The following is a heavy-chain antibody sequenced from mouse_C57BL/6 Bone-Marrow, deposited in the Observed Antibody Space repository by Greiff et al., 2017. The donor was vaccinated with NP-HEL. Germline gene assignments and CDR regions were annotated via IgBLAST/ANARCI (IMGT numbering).Heavy chain of an antibody. J-gene: IGHJ4*01. CDR3: VRRFRGYYAMDY. V-gene: IGHV5-6*01. Sequence: EVQGVESGGDLVKPGGSLKLSCAASGFTFSSYGMSWVRQTPDKRLEWVATISSGGSYTYYPASVKGRFTISRDNAKNTLYLQMSSLKSEDTAMYYCVRRFRGYYAMDYWGQGTSVTVSS. D-gene: IGHD3-3*01. CDR2: ISSGGSYT. CDR1: GFTFSSYG.